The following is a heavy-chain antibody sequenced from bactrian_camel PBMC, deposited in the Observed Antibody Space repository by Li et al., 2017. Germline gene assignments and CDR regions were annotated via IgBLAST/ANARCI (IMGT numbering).Heavy chain of an antibody. CDR1: GFTFSNYA. J-gene: IGHJ4*01. CDR2: IDADGGYP. CDR3: VRGGLVAGRYEYNY. Sequence: VQLVESGGGLVQPGGSLRLSCAASGFTFSNYAMSWVRQAPGKGLEWLAGIDADGGYPYYVDFVKGRFTFSRDNAKNTLYLQMNNLKPEDTAVYYCVRGGLVAGRYEYNYGGQGTKSPSP. D-gene: IGHD1*01. V-gene: IGHV3S40*01.